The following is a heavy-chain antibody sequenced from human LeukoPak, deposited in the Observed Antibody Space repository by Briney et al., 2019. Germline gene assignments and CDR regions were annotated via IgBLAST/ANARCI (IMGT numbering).Heavy chain of an antibody. CDR2: ISSSSSTI. V-gene: IGHV3-48*03. CDR3: ARERGYSH. CDR1: GFTFSSYE. D-gene: IGHD5-18*01. J-gene: IGHJ3*01. Sequence: GGSVRLSCAASGFTFSSYEMNWVRQAPGKGLEWVSYISSSSSTIYYADSVKGRFTISRDNAKNSLYLQMNSLRAEDTAVYYCARERGYSHWGQGTMVTVSS.